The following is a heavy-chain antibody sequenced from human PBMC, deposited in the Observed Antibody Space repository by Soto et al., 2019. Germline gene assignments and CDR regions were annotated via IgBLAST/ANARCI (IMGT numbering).Heavy chain of an antibody. CDR3: ARDGTPGIAAAGTSRVRFDP. CDR2: INPSGGST. D-gene: IGHD6-13*01. J-gene: IGHJ5*02. Sequence: ASVKVSFKASGCTFTSYYMHWVRQPPGQGLEWMGIINPSGGSTSYAQKFQGRVTMTRATPTSTVYMELSSMRSEDTAVYYCARDGTPGIAAAGTSRVRFDPWGQGTLVTVSS. V-gene: IGHV1-46*01. CDR1: GCTFTSYY.